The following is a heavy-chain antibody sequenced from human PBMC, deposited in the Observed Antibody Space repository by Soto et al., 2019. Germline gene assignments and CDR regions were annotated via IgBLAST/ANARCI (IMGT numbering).Heavy chain of an antibody. V-gene: IGHV1-18*01. J-gene: IGHJ6*03. CDR2: ISAYNGNT. CDR1: GYTFTSYG. D-gene: IGHD3-16*01. CDR3: ARFNHLGYYYYYMDV. Sequence: EASVKVSCKASGYTFTSYGISWVRQAPGQGLEWMGWISAYNGNTNYAQKHQGRVTMTTDTYTSTAYMEKRSLRSDYTAVYYCARFNHLGYYYYYMDVWGKGTTVTVSS.